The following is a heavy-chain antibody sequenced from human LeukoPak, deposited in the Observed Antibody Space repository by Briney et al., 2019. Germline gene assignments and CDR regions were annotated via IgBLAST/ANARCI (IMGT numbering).Heavy chain of an antibody. J-gene: IGHJ4*02. CDR1: GGSFSGYY. CDR2: INHSGST. CDR3: AGRSRSGWYYDY. D-gene: IGHD6-19*01. Sequence: SETLSLTCAVYGGSFSGYYWSWIRQPPGKGLEWIGEINHSGSTNYNPSLKSRVTISVDTSKNQFSLKLSSVTAADTAVYYCAGRSRSGWYYDYWGQGTLVTVSP. V-gene: IGHV4-34*01.